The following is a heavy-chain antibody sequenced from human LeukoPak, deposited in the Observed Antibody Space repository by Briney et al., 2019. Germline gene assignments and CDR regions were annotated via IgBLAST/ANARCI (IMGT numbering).Heavy chain of an antibody. V-gene: IGHV3-7*01. J-gene: IGHJ4*02. CDR3: ATALHSSSWTFDY. CDR2: IKQDGSER. Sequence: GGSLRLSCAASGFTFSNYWMSWVRQAPGKGLEWVANIKQDGSERYYVDSVRGRFTISRDNAKNSLFLQIHSLRAEDTAVYYCATALHSSSWTFDYWGQGTLVAVSS. D-gene: IGHD6-13*01. CDR1: GFTFSNYW.